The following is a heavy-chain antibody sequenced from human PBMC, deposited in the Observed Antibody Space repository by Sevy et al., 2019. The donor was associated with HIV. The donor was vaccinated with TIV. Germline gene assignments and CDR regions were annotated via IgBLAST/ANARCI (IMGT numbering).Heavy chain of an antibody. CDR1: GGSISSSRHY. J-gene: IGHJ5*02. CDR3: XXXXXGNWFDL. CDR2: RFYSGGA. Sequence: SDTLSLTCTVSGGSISSSRHYWGWIRQSPGKRLEWIGSRFYSGGAYYNPSLQSRVTMSVDTSNNQFSLNVNSVTAAXXXXXXXXXXXXGNWFDLWGQGILVTVSS. V-gene: IGHV4-39*01.